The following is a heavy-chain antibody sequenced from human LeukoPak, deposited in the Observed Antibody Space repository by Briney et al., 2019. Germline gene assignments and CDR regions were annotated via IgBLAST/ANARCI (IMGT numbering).Heavy chain of an antibody. CDR1: GRSFSGYY. CDR3: ARGGYSSSSRGHYYYYMGV. Sequence: PSETLSLTCAVYGRSFSGYYWNWIRQPPGKGLEWIGEINHSGSTNYNPSLKSRVTLSVDTSKNHFSLKLTSVTAADTAVYYCARGGYSSSSRGHYYYYMGVWGKGTTVTVSS. CDR2: INHSGST. J-gene: IGHJ6*03. V-gene: IGHV4-34*01. D-gene: IGHD6-6*01.